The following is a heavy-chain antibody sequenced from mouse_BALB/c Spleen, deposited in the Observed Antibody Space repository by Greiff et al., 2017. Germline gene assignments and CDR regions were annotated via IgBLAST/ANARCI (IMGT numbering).Heavy chain of an antibody. CDR3: ARDGYGSSSWFAY. J-gene: IGHJ3*01. Sequence: QVQLKASGPGLVAPSQSLSITCPVSGFSLTSYGVHWVRQPPGKGLEWLGVIWAGGSTNYNSALMSRLSISKDNSKSQVFLKMNSLQTDDTAMYYCARDGYGSSSWFAYWGQGTLVTVSA. D-gene: IGHD1-1*01. CDR1: GFSLTSYG. CDR2: IWAGGST. V-gene: IGHV2-9*02.